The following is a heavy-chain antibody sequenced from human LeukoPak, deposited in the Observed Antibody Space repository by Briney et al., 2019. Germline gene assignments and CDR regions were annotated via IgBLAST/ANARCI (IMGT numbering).Heavy chain of an antibody. Sequence: TGGSLRLSCAASGFTFGSYAMTWVRQAPGKGLELVSTISGNGGNTYYADSVKGRFTISRDNSKNTLYLHMSSLRAEDTAVYYCAKGFYDTSGYTILGYWGQGTLVTVSS. V-gene: IGHV3-23*01. CDR1: GFTFGSYA. J-gene: IGHJ4*02. CDR2: ISGNGGNT. D-gene: IGHD3-22*01. CDR3: AKGFYDTSGYTILGY.